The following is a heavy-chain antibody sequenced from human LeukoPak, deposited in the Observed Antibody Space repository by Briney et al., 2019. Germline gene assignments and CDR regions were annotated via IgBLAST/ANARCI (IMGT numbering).Heavy chain of an antibody. CDR3: ARVRILRFLEWLVPENWFDP. CDR2: INRDGSST. Sequence: GGSLRLSCAASGFTFSSYWMHWVRQVPGKGLVWVSRINRDGSSTSYADSVKGRFTISRDNAKNTLYLQMNSLRAEDTAVYYCARVRILRFLEWLVPENWFDPWGQGTLVTVSS. J-gene: IGHJ5*02. CDR1: GFTFSSYW. D-gene: IGHD3-3*01. V-gene: IGHV3-74*01.